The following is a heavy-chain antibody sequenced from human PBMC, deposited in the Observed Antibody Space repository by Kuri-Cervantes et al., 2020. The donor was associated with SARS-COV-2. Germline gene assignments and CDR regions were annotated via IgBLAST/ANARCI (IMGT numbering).Heavy chain of an antibody. V-gene: IGHV1-24*01. D-gene: IGHD3-3*01. Sequence: ASVKVSCKVSGYTLTELSMHWVRQAPGKGLEWMGGFDPEDGETIYAPKFQGRVTMPEDTSTDTAYMGLSSLRSEDTAVYYCATRPRFLEWLLSYYFDYWGPGTLVTVSS. CDR3: ATRPRFLEWLLSYYFDY. J-gene: IGHJ4*02. CDR1: GYTLTELS. CDR2: FDPEDGET.